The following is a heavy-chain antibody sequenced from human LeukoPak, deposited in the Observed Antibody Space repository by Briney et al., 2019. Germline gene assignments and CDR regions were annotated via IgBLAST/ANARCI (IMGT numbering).Heavy chain of an antibody. CDR2: IYYSGST. Sequence: PSETLSLTCTVSGGSISSSTFYWGWIRQPPGKGLEWIGTIYYSGSTFYNPSLKSRVTVSVDTSKNQFSPKLSSVTAADTAVYFCARVEGSGPFDAFDIWGQGTMVTVSS. V-gene: IGHV4-39*07. CDR1: GGSISSSTFY. J-gene: IGHJ3*02. D-gene: IGHD3-10*01. CDR3: ARVEGSGPFDAFDI.